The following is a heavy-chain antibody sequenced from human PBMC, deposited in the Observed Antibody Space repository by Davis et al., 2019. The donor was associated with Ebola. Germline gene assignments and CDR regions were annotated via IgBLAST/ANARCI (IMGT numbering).Heavy chain of an antibody. CDR3: ARDPNLYDILLGGMDV. Sequence: GESLKISCAASGFTFSSYAMSWVRQAPGKGLEWVSAISGSGGSTYYADSVKGRFTISRDNSKNTLYLQMNSLRAEDTAVYYCARDPNLYDILLGGMDVWGQGTTVTVSS. V-gene: IGHV3-23*01. J-gene: IGHJ6*02. CDR1: GFTFSSYA. CDR2: ISGSGGST. D-gene: IGHD3-9*01.